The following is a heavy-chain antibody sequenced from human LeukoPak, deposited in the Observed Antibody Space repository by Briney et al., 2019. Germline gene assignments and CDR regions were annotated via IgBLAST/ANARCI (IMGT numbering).Heavy chain of an antibody. V-gene: IGHV3-23*01. Sequence: GGSLRLSCAASGFTFSSYTMSWVRQAPGKGLEWVSAISGSGGSTYYADSVKGRFTISRDNSKNTLYLQMNSLRAEDTAVYYCAKVPNSQLWTHQAFDIWGQGTMVTVSS. CDR2: ISGSGGST. CDR1: GFTFSSYT. J-gene: IGHJ3*02. CDR3: AKVPNSQLWTHQAFDI. D-gene: IGHD5-18*01.